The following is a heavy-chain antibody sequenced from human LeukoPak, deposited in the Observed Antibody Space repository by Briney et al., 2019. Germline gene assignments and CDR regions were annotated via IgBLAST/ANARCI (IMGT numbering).Heavy chain of an antibody. D-gene: IGHD2-21*02. CDR3: ARTPTPYCGGDCYDFDY. J-gene: IGHJ4*02. CDR1: GFTFSSYS. CDR2: ISSSSSYI. V-gene: IGHV3-21*01. Sequence: GGSVRLSCAASGFTFSSYSMNWVRQAPGKGLEWVSSISSSSSYIYYADSVKGRFTISRDNAKNSLYLQMNSLRAEDTAVYYCARTPTPYCGGDCYDFDYWGQGTLVT.